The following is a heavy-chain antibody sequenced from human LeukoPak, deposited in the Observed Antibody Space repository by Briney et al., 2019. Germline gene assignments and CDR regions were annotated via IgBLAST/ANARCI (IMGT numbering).Heavy chain of an antibody. Sequence: AAVKVSCKASGYTFTGYYMHWVRQAPGQGLEWMGWINPNSGGTNYAQKFQGRVTMTRDTSISTAYMELSRLRSDDTAVYYCARLGYNWNYVGHYYYYYMDVWGKGTTVTVSS. V-gene: IGHV1-2*02. CDR1: GYTFTGYY. CDR3: ARLGYNWNYVGHYYYYYMDV. D-gene: IGHD1-7*01. CDR2: INPNSGGT. J-gene: IGHJ6*03.